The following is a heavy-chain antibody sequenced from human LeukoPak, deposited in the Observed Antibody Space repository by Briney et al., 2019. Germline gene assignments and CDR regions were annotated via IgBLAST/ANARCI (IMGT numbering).Heavy chain of an antibody. CDR1: GFTFDDYA. J-gene: IGHJ4*02. CDR2: ISWNSGSI. V-gene: IGHV3-9*01. D-gene: IGHD3-22*01. Sequence: GRSLRLSCAASGFTFDDYAMHWVRQAPGKGLEWVSGISWNSGSIGYADSVKGRFTISRDNAKNSLYLQMNSLRAEDTALYYCAKGPVYYDSSGYYYGGFDYWGQGTLVTVSS. CDR3: AKGPVYYDSSGYYYGGFDY.